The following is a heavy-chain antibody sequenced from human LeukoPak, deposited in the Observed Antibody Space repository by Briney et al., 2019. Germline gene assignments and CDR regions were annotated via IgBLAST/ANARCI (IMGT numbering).Heavy chain of an antibody. Sequence: SETLSLTCAVYGGSFSGYYWSWIRQPPGEGLEWIGEINHSGSTNYNPSLKSRVTISVDTSKNQFSLKLSSVTAADTAVYYCARGLAVAGRDYWGQGTLVTVSS. CDR3: ARGLAVAGRDY. V-gene: IGHV4-34*01. D-gene: IGHD6-19*01. CDR2: INHSGST. CDR1: GGSFSGYY. J-gene: IGHJ4*02.